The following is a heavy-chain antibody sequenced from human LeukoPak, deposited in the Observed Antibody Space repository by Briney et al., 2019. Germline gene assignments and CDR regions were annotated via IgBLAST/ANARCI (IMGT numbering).Heavy chain of an antibody. CDR1: GFTFSSYA. V-gene: IGHV3-30-3*01. Sequence: GGSLRLSCAASGFTFSSYAMHWVRQAPGKGLEWVAVISYDGSNKYYADSVKGGFTISRDNSKNTLYLQMNSLRAEDTAVYYCARERYGDSIDAFDIWGQGTMVTVSS. D-gene: IGHD4-17*01. J-gene: IGHJ3*02. CDR3: ARERYGDSIDAFDI. CDR2: ISYDGSNK.